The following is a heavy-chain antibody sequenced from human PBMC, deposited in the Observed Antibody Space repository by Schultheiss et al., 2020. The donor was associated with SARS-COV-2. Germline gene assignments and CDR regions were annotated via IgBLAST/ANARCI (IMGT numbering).Heavy chain of an antibody. D-gene: IGHD6-19*01. CDR1: GLTFSNYV. CDR2: IWYDGSNK. V-gene: IGHV3-33*08. Sequence: GGSLRLSCAASGLTFSNYVMFWVRQAPGKGLEWVAVIWYDGSNKYYADSVKGRFTISRDNSKNTLYLQMNSLRAEDTAVYYCARKYSSGSDDAFDIWGQGTMVTVSS. J-gene: IGHJ3*02. CDR3: ARKYSSGSDDAFDI.